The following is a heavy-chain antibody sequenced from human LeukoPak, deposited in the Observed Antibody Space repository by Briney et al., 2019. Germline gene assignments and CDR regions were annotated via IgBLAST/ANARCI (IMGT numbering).Heavy chain of an antibody. CDR3: AREEWYYYGMDV. CDR1: GFTFSSYS. J-gene: IGHJ6*02. D-gene: IGHD3-3*01. Sequence: GGSLRLSCAASGFTFSSYSMNWVRQAPGKGLEWVSSISSSSSYIYYADSVKGRFTISRDNAKNSLYLQMSSLRAEDTAVYYCAREEWYYYGMDVWGQGTTVTVSS. V-gene: IGHV3-21*01. CDR2: ISSSSSYI.